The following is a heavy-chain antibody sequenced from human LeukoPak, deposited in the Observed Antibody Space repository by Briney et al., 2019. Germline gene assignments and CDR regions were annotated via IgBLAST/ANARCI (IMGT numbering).Heavy chain of an antibody. CDR1: GGTFSSYA. Sequence: GASVKVSCKASGGTFSSYAINWVRQATGQGLEWMGWMNPNSGNTGYAQKFQGRVTMTRNTSISTAYMELSSLRSEDTAVYYCARGDIVVVPAASSPHYYYYYGMDVWGQGTTVTVSS. D-gene: IGHD2-2*01. J-gene: IGHJ6*02. CDR2: MNPNSGNT. CDR3: ARGDIVVVPAASSPHYYYYYGMDV. V-gene: IGHV1-8*02.